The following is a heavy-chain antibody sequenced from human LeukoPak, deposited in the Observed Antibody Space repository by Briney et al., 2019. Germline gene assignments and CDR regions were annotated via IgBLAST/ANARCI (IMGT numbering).Heavy chain of an antibody. J-gene: IGHJ4*02. CDR2: IIPIFGTA. D-gene: IGHD4-17*01. CDR3: ARDGWNPFTVTTGYFDY. V-gene: IGHV1-69*05. Sequence: SVKVSCTASGGTFSSYAISWVRQAPGQGLEWMGGIIPIFGTANYAQKFQGRVTITTDESTSTAYMELSSLRSEDTAVYYCARDGWNPFTVTTGYFDYWGQGTLVTVSS. CDR1: GGTFSSYA.